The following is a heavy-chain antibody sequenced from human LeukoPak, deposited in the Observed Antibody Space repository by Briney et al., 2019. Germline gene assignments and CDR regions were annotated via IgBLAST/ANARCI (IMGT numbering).Heavy chain of an antibody. CDR2: ISAYNGNT. Sequence: ASVKVSCKASGYTFTSYGISWVRQAPGQGLEWMGWISAYNGNTNYAQKLQGRVTMTTDTSTSTAYMELRSLRSDDTAVYYCARVRMSSSRYGKVDYWGQGTLVTVSS. J-gene: IGHJ4*02. V-gene: IGHV1-18*01. CDR3: ARVRMSSSRYGKVDY. D-gene: IGHD6-13*01. CDR1: GYTFTSYG.